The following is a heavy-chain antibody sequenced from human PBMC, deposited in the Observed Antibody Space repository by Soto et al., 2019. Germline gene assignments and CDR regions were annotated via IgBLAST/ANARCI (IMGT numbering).Heavy chain of an antibody. Sequence: QVQLVQSGAEVKKPGASVKGSCKASGYTFTGYYMHWVRQAPGQGLEWMGWINPNSGGTNYAQKFQGWVTMTRDTSISTAYMELSRLRSDGTAVYYCARGDYGSGSFPYYYYMDVWGKGTTVTVSS. J-gene: IGHJ6*03. V-gene: IGHV1-2*04. D-gene: IGHD3-10*01. CDR2: INPNSGGT. CDR3: ARGDYGSGSFPYYYYMDV. CDR1: GYTFTGYY.